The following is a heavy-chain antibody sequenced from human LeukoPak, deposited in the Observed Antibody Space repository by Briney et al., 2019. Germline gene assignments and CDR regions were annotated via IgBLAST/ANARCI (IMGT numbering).Heavy chain of an antibody. CDR3: ARDSRRKGYYDSSGSDAFDI. CDR2: IYSGGST. J-gene: IGHJ3*02. Sequence: GGSLRLSCAASGFTVSSNYMSWVRQAPGKGLEWVSVIYSGGSTYYADSVKGRFTISRDNSKNTLYLQVNSLRAEDTAVYYCARDSRRKGYYDSSGSDAFDIWGQGTMVTVSS. CDR1: GFTVSSNY. D-gene: IGHD3-22*01. V-gene: IGHV3-66*01.